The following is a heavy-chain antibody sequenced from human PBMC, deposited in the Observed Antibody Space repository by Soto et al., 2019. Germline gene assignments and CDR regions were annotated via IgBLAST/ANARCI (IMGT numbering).Heavy chain of an antibody. CDR1: GGTLNTYT. D-gene: IGHD1-26*01. V-gene: IGHV1-69*06. CDR2: IVPRYDSV. Sequence: QVQLVQSGAEVKKPGASVKVSCEASGGTLNTYTINWVRQAPGRGLEWVGQIVPRYDSVNYAENFQDRVTRPLDKSTKTADMELTRLRSEDTALYFCASWRSYSGSYCFDYCGQGTLVTVSS. J-gene: IGHJ4*02. CDR3: ASWRSYSGSYCFDY.